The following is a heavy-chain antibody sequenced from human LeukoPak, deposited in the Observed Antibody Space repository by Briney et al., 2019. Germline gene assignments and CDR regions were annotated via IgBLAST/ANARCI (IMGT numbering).Heavy chain of an antibody. CDR3: ARGITIFGVVV. D-gene: IGHD3-3*01. CDR2: IYYSGST. Sequence: PSQTLSLTCTVSGGSISSGDYYWSWIRQPPGKGLEWIGYIYYSGSTYYNPSLKSRVTISVDTSKNQFSLKLSSVTAADTAVYNCARGITIFGVVVWGQGTLVTVSS. V-gene: IGHV4-30-4*01. J-gene: IGHJ4*02. CDR1: GGSISSGDYY.